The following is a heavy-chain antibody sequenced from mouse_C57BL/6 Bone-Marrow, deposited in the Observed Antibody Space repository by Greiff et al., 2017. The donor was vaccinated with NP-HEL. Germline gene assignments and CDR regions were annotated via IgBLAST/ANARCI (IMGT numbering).Heavy chain of an antibody. Sequence: EVKLVESGGDLVKPGGSLKLSCAASGFTFSSYGMSWVRQTPDKRLEWVATISSGGSYTYYPDSVKGRFTISRDNAKNTLYLQMSSLKSVDTAMYYCARGGLRRGGYYAMDYWGQGTSVTVSS. CDR2: ISSGGSYT. CDR1: GFTFSSYG. J-gene: IGHJ4*01. V-gene: IGHV5-6*01. CDR3: ARGGLRRGGYYAMDY. D-gene: IGHD2-4*01.